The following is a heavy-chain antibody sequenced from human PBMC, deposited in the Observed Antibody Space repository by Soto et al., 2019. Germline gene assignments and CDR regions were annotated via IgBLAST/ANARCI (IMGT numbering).Heavy chain of an antibody. CDR2: IYYSGNT. CDR3: ARSSIRDYYFDY. CDR1: GGSISSGSYY. V-gene: IGHV4-39*01. J-gene: IGHJ4*02. Sequence: SETLSLTCTVSGGSISSGSYYWGWIRQPPGKGLEWIGSIYYSGNTYYNPSLESRVTISVDTSKNQFSLKLSSVTAADTAIYYCARSSIRDYYFDYWGQGTLVTVSS. D-gene: IGHD6-6*01.